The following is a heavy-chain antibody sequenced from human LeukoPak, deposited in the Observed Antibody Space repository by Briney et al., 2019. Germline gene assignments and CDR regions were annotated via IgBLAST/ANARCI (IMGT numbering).Heavy chain of an antibody. CDR2: FDPEDGET. J-gene: IGHJ4*02. CDR3: ATEILGSRSFDY. D-gene: IGHD3-22*01. V-gene: IGHV1-24*01. Sequence: GSSVKVSCKASGGTFSSYAISWERQAPGKGLEWMGGFDPEDGETIYAQKFQGRVTMTEDTSTDTAYMELSSLRSEDTAVYYCATEILGSRSFDYWGQGTLVTVSS. CDR1: GGTFSSYA.